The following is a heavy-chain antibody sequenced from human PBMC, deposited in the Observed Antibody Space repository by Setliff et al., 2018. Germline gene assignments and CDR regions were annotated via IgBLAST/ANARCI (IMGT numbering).Heavy chain of an antibody. CDR3: AKFQRGWNYLSDWFDP. V-gene: IGHV3-7*03. D-gene: IGHD1-7*01. CDR2: IKQDGSEM. Sequence: PGGSLRLSCEASRFTFSTAWMSWVRQAPGKGLEWVANIKQDGSEMSYADSVKGRFTISRDNAKKSLYLQMNGLTAEDTAVYYCAKFQRGWNYLSDWFDPWGQGTLVTVSS. J-gene: IGHJ5*02. CDR1: RFTFSTAW.